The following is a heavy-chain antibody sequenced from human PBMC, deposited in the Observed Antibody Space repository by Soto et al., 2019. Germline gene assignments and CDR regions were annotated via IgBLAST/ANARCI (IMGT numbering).Heavy chain of an antibody. Sequence: SGFTFSSYGMHWVRQAPGKGLEWVAVIWYDGSNKYYADSVKGRFTISRDNSKNTLYLQMNSLRAEDTAVYYCARDLHSNYGPNWFDPWGQGTLVTVSS. CDR3: ARDLHSNYGPNWFDP. J-gene: IGHJ5*02. CDR1: GFTFSSYG. V-gene: IGHV3-33*01. CDR2: IWYDGSNK. D-gene: IGHD4-4*01.